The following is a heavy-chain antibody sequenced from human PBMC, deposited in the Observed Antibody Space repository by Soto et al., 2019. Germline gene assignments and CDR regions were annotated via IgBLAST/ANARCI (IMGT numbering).Heavy chain of an antibody. D-gene: IGHD3-10*01. V-gene: IGHV3-23*01. CDR3: AKARSYYYGSGSYLPYDY. CDR1: GVTFSSYA. CDR2: ISGSGGST. Sequence: GGSLRLSCAASGVTFSSYAMGWVRQAPGKGLEWVSAISGSGGSTYYADSVKGRFTISRDNSKNTLSLQMYRLKAEYTAVYYCAKARSYYYGSGSYLPYDYWGQGTLVTVSS. J-gene: IGHJ4*02.